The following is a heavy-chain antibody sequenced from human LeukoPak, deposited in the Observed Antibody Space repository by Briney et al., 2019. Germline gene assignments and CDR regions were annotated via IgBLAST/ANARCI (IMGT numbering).Heavy chain of an antibody. J-gene: IGHJ4*02. D-gene: IGHD6-19*01. Sequence: GGSLRLSCAASGFTFSNFAMNWVRRAPGKGLEWVSTISGRGDGTYYADSVKGRFTISRDNSKNTLFLQMNSLRAEDTAVYHCAKDALSGWYGYSDYWGQGTLVTVSS. V-gene: IGHV3-23*01. CDR1: GFTFSNFA. CDR3: AKDALSGWYGYSDY. CDR2: ISGRGDGT.